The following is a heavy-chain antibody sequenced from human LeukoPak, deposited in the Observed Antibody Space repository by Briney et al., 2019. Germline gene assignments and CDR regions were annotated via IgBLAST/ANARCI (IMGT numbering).Heavy chain of an antibody. D-gene: IGHD6-13*01. Sequence: PSETLSLTCTVSGGSISSSSYYWGWIRQPPGKGLEWIGSIYYSGSTYYNPSLKSRVTISVDTSKNQFSLKLSSVTAADTAVYYCARHRGDSRVDYWGQGTLVTVSS. V-gene: IGHV4-39*01. CDR1: GGSISSSSYY. J-gene: IGHJ4*02. CDR3: ARHRGDSRVDY. CDR2: IYYSGST.